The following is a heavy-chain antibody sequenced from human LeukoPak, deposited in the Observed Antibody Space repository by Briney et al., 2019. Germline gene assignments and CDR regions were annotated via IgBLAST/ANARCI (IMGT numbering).Heavy chain of an antibody. CDR2: IIPILGIA. J-gene: IGHJ4*02. V-gene: IGHV1-69*04. CDR1: GGTFSSYA. Sequence: GASVKVSCKASGGTFSSYAISWVRQAPGQGLEWMGRIIPILGIANYAQKFQGRVTITADKSTSTAYMELSSLRSEDTAVYYCARGPATVTTPYYFDYWGQGTLVTVSS. D-gene: IGHD4-11*01. CDR3: ARGPATVTTPYYFDY.